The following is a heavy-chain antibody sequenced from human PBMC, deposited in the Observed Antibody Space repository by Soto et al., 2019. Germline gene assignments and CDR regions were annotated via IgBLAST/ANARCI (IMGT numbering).Heavy chain of an antibody. CDR3: ARGGTENSRSHKYGFDV. Sequence: SETLSLTCTVSGGSISTGTYNWTWIRQLPGKGLEWIGNVYYRGGAYYNPSLQSRVTISLDTSKTQFSMKLKSVNAADTAVYYCARGGTENSRSHKYGFDVWGQGTTVTVSS. CDR1: GGSISTGTYN. V-gene: IGHV4-31*03. D-gene: IGHD6-13*01. CDR2: VYYRGGA. J-gene: IGHJ6*02.